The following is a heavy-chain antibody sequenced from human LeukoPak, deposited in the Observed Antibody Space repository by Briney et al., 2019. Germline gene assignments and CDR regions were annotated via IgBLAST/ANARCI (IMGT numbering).Heavy chain of an antibody. D-gene: IGHD2-15*01. CDR1: GGSFSGYY. J-gene: IGHJ4*02. Sequence: SETLSLTCAVYGGSFSGYYWSWIRQPPGKGLEWIGSIYYSGSTYYNPSLKSRVTISVDTSKNQFSLKLSSVTAADTAVYYCARVVAAPLGGDYWGQGTLVTVSS. CDR2: IYYSGST. V-gene: IGHV4-34*01. CDR3: ARVVAAPLGGDY.